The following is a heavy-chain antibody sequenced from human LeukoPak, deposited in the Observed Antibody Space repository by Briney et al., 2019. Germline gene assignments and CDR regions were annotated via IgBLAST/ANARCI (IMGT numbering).Heavy chain of an antibody. V-gene: IGHV1-2*02. J-gene: IGHJ4*02. Sequence: GASVNVSCKASGYTFTGYYMHWVRQAPGQGLEWMGWINPNSGGTNYAQQFQGRVTMTRDTSISTAYMELSRLRSDDTAVYYCARTGLHSWLLLPWYYFDYWGQGTLVTVSS. D-gene: IGHD3-22*01. CDR2: INPNSGGT. CDR3: ARTGLHSWLLLPWYYFDY. CDR1: GYTFTGYY.